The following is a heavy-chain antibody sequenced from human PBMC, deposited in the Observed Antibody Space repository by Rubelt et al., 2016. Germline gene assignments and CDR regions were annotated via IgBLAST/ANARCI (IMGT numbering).Heavy chain of an antibody. CDR3: ARGDIAARLQY. D-gene: IGHD6-6*01. V-gene: IGHV4-34*01. J-gene: IGHJ4*02. CDR1: GGSFRGYY. Sequence: QVPLQQWGAGLLKPSETLSLTCAVYGGSFRGYYWSWIRQPPGKGLEWIGEINHSGSTNYNPSLKRRVTFSVDSSKNQFSRKVNSVTAAETAVYYCARGDIAARLQYWGQGTLVTVSS. CDR2: INHSGST.